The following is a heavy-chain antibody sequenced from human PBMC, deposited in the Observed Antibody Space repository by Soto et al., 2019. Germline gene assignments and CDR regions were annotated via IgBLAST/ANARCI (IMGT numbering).Heavy chain of an antibody. D-gene: IGHD5-18*01. Sequence: RGESLKISCKGSGYSFTSYWISWVRQMPGKGLEWMGRIDPSESYTNYSPSFQGHVTISADKSISTAYLQWSSLKASDTAMYYCARTLRGYSYGAYYYGMDVWGQGTTVTVSS. CDR2: IDPSESYT. CDR1: GYSFTSYW. V-gene: IGHV5-10-1*01. J-gene: IGHJ6*02. CDR3: ARTLRGYSYGAYYYGMDV.